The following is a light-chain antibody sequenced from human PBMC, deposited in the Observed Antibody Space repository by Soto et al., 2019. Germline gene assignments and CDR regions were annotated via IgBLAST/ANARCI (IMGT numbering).Light chain of an antibody. CDR1: QNIGSN. CDR2: EAS. V-gene: IGKV3D-15*01. CDR3: QQYNHWPPWT. J-gene: IGKJ1*01. Sequence: EVVMTQSQATLPVSLGGRVALSCRASQNIGSNLAWFQQKPGQPPRLLIYEASNRDTGVPTRFSGSGSGTEFTLTITSLQSEDFAVYYCQQYNHWPPWTFGQGTKVDIK.